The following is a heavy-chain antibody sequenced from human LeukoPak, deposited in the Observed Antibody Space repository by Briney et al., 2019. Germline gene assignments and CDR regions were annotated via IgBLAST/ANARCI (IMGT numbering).Heavy chain of an antibody. CDR1: GFTFSSYG. V-gene: IGHV3-30*02. Sequence: GGSLRLSCAASGFTFSSYGMHWVRQAPGKGLEWVAFIRYDGSKKYYADSVKGRFTISRDNAKNSLYLQMNSLRAEDTAVYYCARGVGIAAAGSSEVYLDYWGQGTLVTVSS. J-gene: IGHJ4*02. CDR3: ARGVGIAAAGSSEVYLDY. D-gene: IGHD6-13*01. CDR2: IRYDGSKK.